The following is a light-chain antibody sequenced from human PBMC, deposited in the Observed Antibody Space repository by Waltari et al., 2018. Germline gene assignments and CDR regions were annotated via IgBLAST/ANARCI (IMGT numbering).Light chain of an antibody. V-gene: IGKV3-15*01. J-gene: IGKJ5*01. CDR3: QQHHNWPPIT. CDR2: GAS. Sequence: EIVMTQSPATLSVSPGERVTLSCRASQSIKSSVAWYQQKPGQAPRLLIYGASTRATGVPGRCSGSGSGTEFTLTISSLQSEDFAVYYCQQHHNWPPITFGQGTRLEIK. CDR1: QSIKSS.